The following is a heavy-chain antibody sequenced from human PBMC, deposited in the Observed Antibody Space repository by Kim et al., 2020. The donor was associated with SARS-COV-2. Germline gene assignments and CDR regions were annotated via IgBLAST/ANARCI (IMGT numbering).Heavy chain of an antibody. V-gene: IGHV4-59*13. D-gene: IGHD5-12*01. CDR3: ARVVGGYSGDDLPNGDYWPDHIDY. J-gene: IGHJ4*02. CDR1: GGSISSYY. CDR2: IYYSGST. Sequence: SETLSLTCTVSGGSISSYYWSWIRQPPGKGLEWIGYIYYSGSTNYNPSLKSRVTISVDTSKNQFSLKLSSVTAADTAVYYCARVVGGYSGDDLPNGDYWPDHIDYGGQGKMVTVSA.